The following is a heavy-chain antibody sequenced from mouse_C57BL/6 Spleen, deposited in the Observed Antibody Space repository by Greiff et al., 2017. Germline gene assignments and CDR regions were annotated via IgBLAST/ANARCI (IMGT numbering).Heavy chain of an antibody. V-gene: IGHV1-55*01. Sequence: QVQLQQPGAELVKPGASVKMSCKASGYTFTSYWITWVKQRPGQGLEWIGDIYPGSGSTNYNEQFKSKATLTVDTSSSTAYMQLSSLTSEDSAVYYCARGTYYYGSRYYFDYWGQGTTLTVSS. D-gene: IGHD1-1*01. CDR3: ARGTYYYGSRYYFDY. CDR1: GYTFTSYW. CDR2: IYPGSGST. J-gene: IGHJ2*01.